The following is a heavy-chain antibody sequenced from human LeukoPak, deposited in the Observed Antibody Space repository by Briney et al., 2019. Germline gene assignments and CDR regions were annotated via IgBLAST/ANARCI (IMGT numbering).Heavy chain of an antibody. CDR1: GFTFSSYA. Sequence: PGRSLRLSCAASGFTFSSYAMSWVRQAPGKGLEWVSTISGSGGSTYYADSVKGRFTISRDNSNNTLFLHLNSLRAEDTAVFYCAKASTGMALAGVDYWGQGTLVSVSS. V-gene: IGHV3-23*01. CDR3: AKASTGMALAGVDY. J-gene: IGHJ4*02. CDR2: ISGSGGST. D-gene: IGHD6-19*01.